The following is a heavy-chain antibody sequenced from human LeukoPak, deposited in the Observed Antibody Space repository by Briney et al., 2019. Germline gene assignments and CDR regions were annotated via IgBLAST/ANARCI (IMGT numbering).Heavy chain of an antibody. J-gene: IGHJ6*02. CDR2: IYYSGST. CDR1: GGSISSYY. V-gene: IGHV4-59*01. CDR3: AREYHYGMDV. Sequence: SETLSLTCTVSGGSISSYYWSWIRQPPGKGLEWIGYIYYSGSTNYNPSLKSRVTISVDTSKNQFSLKLSSVTAADTAVYYCAREYHYGMDVWGQGTTVTVSS.